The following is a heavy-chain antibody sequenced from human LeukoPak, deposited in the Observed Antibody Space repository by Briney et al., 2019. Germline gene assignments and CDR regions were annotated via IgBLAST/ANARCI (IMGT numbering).Heavy chain of an antibody. CDR3: TRHQVGFYYYMDV. CDR1: GVTFSGSA. J-gene: IGHJ6*03. V-gene: IGHV3-73*01. Sequence: PGGSLRLSCAASGVTFSGSAMHWVRQPSGRGLEWVGRIRSKASSYATAYAASVKGRFTISRDDSKNTAYLQMNSLTTEDTAVYYCTRHQVGFYYYMDVWGKGTTVTVSS. CDR2: IRSKASSYAT. D-gene: IGHD2-2*01.